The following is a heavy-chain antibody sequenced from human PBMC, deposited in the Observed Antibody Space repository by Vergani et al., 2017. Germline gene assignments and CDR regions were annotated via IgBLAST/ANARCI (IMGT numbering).Heavy chain of an antibody. J-gene: IGHJ4*02. D-gene: IGHD3-10*01. Sequence: EVQLVESGGGLVQPGGSPRLSCVASGFTFSSYSMNWVRQAPGKGLEWVSYISSSSGTIYYADSVKGRFTISRDNAKNSLYLPMNSLRAEDTAVYYCARDSAYYGSGNVDYWGQGTLVTVSS. CDR3: ARDSAYYGSGNVDY. V-gene: IGHV3-48*01. CDR2: ISSSSGTI. CDR1: GFTFSSYS.